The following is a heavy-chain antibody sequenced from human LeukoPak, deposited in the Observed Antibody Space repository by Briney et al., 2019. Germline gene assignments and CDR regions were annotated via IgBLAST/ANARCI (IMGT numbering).Heavy chain of an antibody. J-gene: IGHJ4*02. Sequence: GGSLRLSCEASGFTFSTFAMIWVRQPPGKGLEWVSSIFPSGGEIHYADSVRGRFTISRDNAKNSLYLQMNSLRAEDTAVYYCARVSRGFRYYFDYWGQGTLVTVSS. V-gene: IGHV3-21*01. D-gene: IGHD3-10*01. CDR2: IFPSGGEI. CDR3: ARVSRGFRYYFDY. CDR1: GFTFSTFA.